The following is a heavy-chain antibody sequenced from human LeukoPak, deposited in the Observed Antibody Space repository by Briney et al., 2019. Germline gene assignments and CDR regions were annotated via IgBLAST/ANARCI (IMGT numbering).Heavy chain of an antibody. Sequence: AGGSLRLSHAASGFTLSRYSLNLVRQAPGKGLEWDSYISTSSSTIYYADSVKGRFTISRDNAKNSLYLQMNSLRAEDTAVYYCARDLWSHCGGDCYTYYFDYWGQGTLVTVSS. J-gene: IGHJ4*02. D-gene: IGHD2-21*01. CDR1: GFTLSRYS. CDR3: ARDLWSHCGGDCYTYYFDY. V-gene: IGHV3-48*01. CDR2: ISTSSSTI.